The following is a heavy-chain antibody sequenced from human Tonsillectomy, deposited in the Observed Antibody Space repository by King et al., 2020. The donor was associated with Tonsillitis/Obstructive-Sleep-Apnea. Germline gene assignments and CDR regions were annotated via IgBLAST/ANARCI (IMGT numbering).Heavy chain of an antibody. CDR3: AKMTTVTTYLGVPFDY. CDR1: GDSISTSLYY. J-gene: IGHJ4*02. Sequence: QLQESGPGLVKPPETLSLTGTVSGDSISTSLYYWGWIRQPPGEGLEWIGNIYYSGSTFYNPSLASRVTISVDTSKNQFSLRLRSVTAADTAVYYCAKMTTVTTYLGVPFDYWGQGTLVTVSS. V-gene: IGHV4-39*01. D-gene: IGHD4-17*01. CDR2: IYYSGST.